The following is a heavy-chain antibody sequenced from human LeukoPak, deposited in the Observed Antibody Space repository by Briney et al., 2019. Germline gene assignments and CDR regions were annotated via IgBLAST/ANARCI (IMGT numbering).Heavy chain of an antibody. Sequence: RSGGSLRLSCEASGFSFDDYAMHWVRQAPGKGLEWVAGISRNSYNIAYGDSVKGRFTISRDNAKKSLSLQMNSLGTEDTAFYYCAKSRDDGTGYYYDYWGQGVLVTVAS. CDR1: GFSFDDYA. CDR3: AKSRDDGTGYYYDY. D-gene: IGHD3-9*01. V-gene: IGHV3-9*01. CDR2: ISRNSYNI. J-gene: IGHJ4*02.